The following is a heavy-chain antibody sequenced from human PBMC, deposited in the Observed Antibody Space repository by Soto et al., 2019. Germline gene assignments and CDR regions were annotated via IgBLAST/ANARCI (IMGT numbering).Heavy chain of an antibody. CDR1: GFICSSYE. CDR3: AKATATSGGAFEI. J-gene: IGHJ3*02. CDR2: ILVGGST. D-gene: IGHD1-1*01. Sequence: GGSMRLSCAVSGFICSSYEMSWVRQAPGKGLEWVSTILVGGSTHYEDSVKGRFTISRDTSKNTVYLQMNSLTAGDTAFYYCAKATATSGGAFEIYGQGTMVTVSS. V-gene: IGHV3-23*01.